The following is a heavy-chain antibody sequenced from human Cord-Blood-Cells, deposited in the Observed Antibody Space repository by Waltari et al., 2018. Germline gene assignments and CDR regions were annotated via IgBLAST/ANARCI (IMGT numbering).Heavy chain of an antibody. J-gene: IGHJ4*02. CDR3: ARSQELRYYFDY. CDR1: GYSISSGYY. CDR2: IYQSGST. D-gene: IGHD1-26*01. V-gene: IGHV4-38-2*02. Sequence: QVQLQESGPGLVKPSETLSLTCTVSGYSISSGYYWGWIRQPPGKGLEWIGSIYQSGSTYYNPSLKSRVTISVDTSKNQFSLKRSSVTAADTAVYYCARSQELRYYFDYWGQGTLVTVSS.